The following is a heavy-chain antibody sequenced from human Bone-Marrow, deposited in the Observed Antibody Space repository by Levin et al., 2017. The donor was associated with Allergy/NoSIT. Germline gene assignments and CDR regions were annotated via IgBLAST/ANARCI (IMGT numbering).Heavy chain of an antibody. Sequence: SETLSLTCSVSGGSIRTFYWSWIRQSAGKGLEWIGRIYTSGGTNYNPSLKRRVTMSVDTSKNQFSLKLSSVTAADTAVYYCARDLADDYGDDGGFYYGMDVWGQGTTVTVSS. CDR3: ARDLADDYGDDGGFYYGMDV. V-gene: IGHV4-4*07. D-gene: IGHD4/OR15-4a*01. CDR2: IYTSGGT. CDR1: GGSIRTFY. J-gene: IGHJ6*02.